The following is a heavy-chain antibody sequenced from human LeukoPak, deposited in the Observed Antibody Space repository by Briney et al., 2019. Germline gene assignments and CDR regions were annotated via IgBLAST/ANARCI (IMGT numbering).Heavy chain of an antibody. CDR1: GYTFTSYG. J-gene: IGHJ4*02. V-gene: IGHV1-18*01. D-gene: IGHD2-2*01. CDR2: ISAYNGNT. Sequence: ASVKVSCKASGYTFTSYGISWVRQAPGQGLEWMGWISAYNGNTNYAQKLQGRVTMTTDTSTSTAYMELRSLRSDDTAVYYCARSFHPDDIVVVPAANLSPFDYWGQGTLVTVSS. CDR3: ARSFHPDDIVVVPAANLSPFDY.